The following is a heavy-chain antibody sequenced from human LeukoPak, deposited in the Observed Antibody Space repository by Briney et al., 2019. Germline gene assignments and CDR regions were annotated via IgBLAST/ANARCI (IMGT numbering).Heavy chain of an antibody. Sequence: GESLKISCKGSGYSFTSYWIGWVRQMPGKGLEWMGIIYPGDSDTRYSPSSQGRVTISADKSISTAYLQWSSLKASDTAMFYCARHQGAAAEGAYGMDVWGQGTTVTVSS. D-gene: IGHD6-13*01. CDR3: ARHQGAAAEGAYGMDV. CDR1: GYSFTSYW. J-gene: IGHJ6*02. CDR2: IYPGDSDT. V-gene: IGHV5-51*01.